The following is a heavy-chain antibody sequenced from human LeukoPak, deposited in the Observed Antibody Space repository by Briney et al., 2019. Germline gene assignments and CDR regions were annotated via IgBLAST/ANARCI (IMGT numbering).Heavy chain of an antibody. CDR3: ARSDYDILTVPYLFDY. CDR1: GFAFSAYG. V-gene: IGHV3-33*01. CDR2: IWFDGSNK. D-gene: IGHD3-9*01. Sequence: GGSLRLSCAASGFAFSAYGMHWVRQAPGKGLEGVAVIWFDGSNKYYADSVKGRFTISRDNSENTVYLQMNSLRAEDTAVYYCARSDYDILTVPYLFDYWGQGTLVTVSS. J-gene: IGHJ4*02.